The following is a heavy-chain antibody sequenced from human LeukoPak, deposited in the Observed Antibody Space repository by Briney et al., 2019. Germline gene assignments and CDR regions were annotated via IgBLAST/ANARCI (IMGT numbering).Heavy chain of an antibody. V-gene: IGHV4-4*02. CDR3: AKTHSHFPPYFDY. CDR1: GGSISTYNW. D-gene: IGHD4-11*01. J-gene: IGHJ4*02. CDR2: IFYSGSI. Sequence: PSETLSLTCAVSGGSISTYNWWSWVRQPSGKGLEWIGEIFYSGSINYNPSLKSRVTLSLDKSKNQFSLQLSSVTAADTAMYYCAKTHSHFPPYFDYWGQGTLVIVSS.